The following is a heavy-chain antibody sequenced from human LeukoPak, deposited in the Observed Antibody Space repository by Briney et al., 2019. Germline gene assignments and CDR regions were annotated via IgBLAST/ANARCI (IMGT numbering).Heavy chain of an antibody. Sequence: GGSLRLSCAASGFTFSSYAMHWVRQAPGKGLEWVAVISYDGSNKYYADSVKGRFTISRDNSKNTLYLQMNSLRAEDTAVYYCAREGLNTYYDFWSGINYGVDVWGQGTTVTVSS. CDR2: ISYDGSNK. CDR3: AREGLNTYYDFWSGINYGVDV. J-gene: IGHJ6*02. CDR1: GFTFSSYA. D-gene: IGHD3-3*01. V-gene: IGHV3-30-3*01.